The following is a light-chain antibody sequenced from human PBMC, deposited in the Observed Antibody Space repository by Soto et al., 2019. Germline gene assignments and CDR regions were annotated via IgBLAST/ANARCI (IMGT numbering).Light chain of an antibody. CDR1: SFNIGAGFD. CDR3: QSYDSSLSAYV. J-gene: IGLJ1*01. Sequence: QPVLTQPPSVSGAPGQRVTISCTGSSFNIGAGFDVHWYQQLPGSAPKLLIYSNNNRPSGVPDRFSVSRSATSASLAITGLQAADEADYYCQSYDSSLSAYVFGTATQLTVL. CDR2: SNN. V-gene: IGLV1-40*01.